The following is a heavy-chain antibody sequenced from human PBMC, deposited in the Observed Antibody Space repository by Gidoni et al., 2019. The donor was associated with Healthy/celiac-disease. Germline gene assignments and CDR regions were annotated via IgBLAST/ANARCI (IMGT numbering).Heavy chain of an antibody. Sequence: QVQLQESGPGLVKPSETLSLTCTVSGGSIRSYYWSWIRQPPGKGLEWIGYIYYSGSTNYNPSLKSRVTISVDTSKNQFSLKLSSVTAADTAVYYCARSTQIFGVVVYFDYWGQGTLVTVSS. V-gene: IGHV4-59*01. D-gene: IGHD3-3*01. CDR1: GGSIRSYY. CDR3: ARSTQIFGVVVYFDY. J-gene: IGHJ4*02. CDR2: IYYSGST.